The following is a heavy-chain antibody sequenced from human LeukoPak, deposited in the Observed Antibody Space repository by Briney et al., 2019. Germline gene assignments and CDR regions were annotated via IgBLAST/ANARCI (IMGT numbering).Heavy chain of an antibody. CDR2: ISSSGYTI. Sequence: PGGSLRLSCAASGFTFSDFYMNWIRQAPGKGLEWVSYISSSGYTIYYADSVKGRFTISRDNAKNSLYLQMNSLRAEDTAVYYCAREMHDPYGDYPLDSWGQGALVTVSS. CDR1: GFTFSDFY. CDR3: AREMHDPYGDYPLDS. D-gene: IGHD4-17*01. J-gene: IGHJ4*02. V-gene: IGHV3-11*01.